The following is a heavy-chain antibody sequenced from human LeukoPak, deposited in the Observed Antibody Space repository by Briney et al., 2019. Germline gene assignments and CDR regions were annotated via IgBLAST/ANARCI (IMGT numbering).Heavy chain of an antibody. D-gene: IGHD2-21*02. CDR3: AKEEHIYCGGDYYRPGSLDY. V-gene: IGHV4-39*02. J-gene: IGHJ4*02. CDR1: GGSISSSSYY. CDR2: IYYSGST. Sequence: SETLSLTCTVSGGSISSSSYYWGWIRQPPGKGLEWIGSIYYSGSTYYNPSLKSRVTISVDTSKNQFSLKLSSVTAADTAVYYCAKEEHIYCGGDYYRPGSLDYWGQGTLVTVSS.